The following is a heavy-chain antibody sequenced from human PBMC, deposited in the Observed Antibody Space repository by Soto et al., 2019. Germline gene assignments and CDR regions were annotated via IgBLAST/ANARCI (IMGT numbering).Heavy chain of an antibody. CDR3: ARVGGSYYWYFDL. CDR2: INAGNGNT. V-gene: IGHV1-3*05. CDR1: GYTFTSYA. D-gene: IGHD1-26*01. Sequence: QVQLVQSGAEEKKPGASVKVSCKASGYTFTSYARHWVRQAPGQRLEWMGWINAGNGNTKYSQKFQGRVTITRDTSASTAYMELSSLRSEDTAVYYCARVGGSYYWYFDLWGRGTLVTVSA. J-gene: IGHJ2*01.